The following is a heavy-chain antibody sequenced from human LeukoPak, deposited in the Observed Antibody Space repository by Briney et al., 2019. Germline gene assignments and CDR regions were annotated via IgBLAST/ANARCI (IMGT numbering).Heavy chain of an antibody. CDR2: ISAYNGNT. J-gene: IGHJ6*02. CDR3: ARGGETTVTVLYYYYYGMDV. V-gene: IGHV1-18*01. CDR1: GYTFTSYG. Sequence: ASVKVSCKASGYTFTSYGISWVRQAPGQGLEWMGWISAYNGNTNYAQKLQGRVTMTTDTSTSTAYMELRSLRSDDTAVYYCARGGETTVTVLYYYYYGMDVWGQGTTVTVSS. D-gene: IGHD4-17*01.